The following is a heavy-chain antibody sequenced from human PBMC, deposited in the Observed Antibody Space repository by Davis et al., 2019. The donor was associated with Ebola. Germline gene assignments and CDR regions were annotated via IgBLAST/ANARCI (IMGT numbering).Heavy chain of an antibody. J-gene: IGHJ4*02. CDR1: GYSISSGYY. CDR2: FYHSGNS. Sequence: SETLSLTCTVSGYSISSGYYWGWLRQPPGNGLAWIGSFYHSGNSYYNPSLKSRVTMSVDTSKNQFSLRLRSVTAADTAVYKCARVGGGFSLVDHWGQGTLVSVSS. V-gene: IGHV4-38-2*02. D-gene: IGHD4-23*01. CDR3: ARVGGGFSLVDH.